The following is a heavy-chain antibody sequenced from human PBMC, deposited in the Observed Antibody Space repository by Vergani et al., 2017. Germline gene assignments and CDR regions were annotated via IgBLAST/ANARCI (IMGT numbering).Heavy chain of an antibody. V-gene: IGHV4-61*02. CDR2: IYTIGST. D-gene: IGHD3-10*01. CDR1: GGSISSGSYY. CDR3: AREGGSANYWRFDY. J-gene: IGHJ4*02. Sequence: QVQLQESGPGLVKPSQTLSLTCTVSGGSISSGSYYWSWIRQPAGKGLEWIGRIYTIGSTNYNPSLKSRVTMSVDTSRNRFFLKLSSVTAAATAVYYCAREGGSANYWRFDYWGQGTLVSVSS.